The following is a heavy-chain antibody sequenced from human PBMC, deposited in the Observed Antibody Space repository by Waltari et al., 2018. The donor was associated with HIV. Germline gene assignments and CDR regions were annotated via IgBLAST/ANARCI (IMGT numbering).Heavy chain of an antibody. CDR1: GFSFSPYS. CDR3: ARDRNSRGAFEI. J-gene: IGHJ3*02. Sequence: EVQLVESGGGLVQPGGSLRLSCAASGFSFSPYSMSWVRQAPGKGVEWASYISTRSSTIYDADSGKGRFTIARDNAKNSLYRKMNSRRAEDTAVYYCARDRNSRGAFEIWGQGTMVTVSS. CDR2: ISTRSSTI. V-gene: IGHV3-48*01. D-gene: IGHD5-18*01.